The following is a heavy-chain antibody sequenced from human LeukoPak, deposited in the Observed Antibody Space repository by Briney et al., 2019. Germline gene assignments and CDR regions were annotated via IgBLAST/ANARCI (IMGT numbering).Heavy chain of an antibody. J-gene: IGHJ3*02. Sequence: SETLSLTCAVYGGSFSGYSWSWIRQPPGKGLEWIGYIYHSGSTYYNPSLKSRVTISVDRSKNQFSLKLSSVTAADTAVYYCARHPSLGSGSYFAFDIWGQGTMVTVSS. CDR3: ARHPSLGSGSYFAFDI. V-gene: IGHV4-30-2*01. CDR2: IYHSGST. D-gene: IGHD1-26*01. CDR1: GGSFSGYS.